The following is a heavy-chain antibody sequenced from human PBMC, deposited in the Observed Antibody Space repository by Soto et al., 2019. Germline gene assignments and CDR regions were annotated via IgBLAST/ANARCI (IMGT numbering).Heavy chain of an antibody. J-gene: IGHJ4*02. Sequence: QVQLVQSGAEVKNPGASVKVSCKASEYTLTTYDINWVRQATGQGLEWMGWMTPGTGHTGYAQKFQSRLIMTRDISTSTAYLELSSLTSEDTAVYFWARALSSGNGWQDIWGQGTLVTVSS. D-gene: IGHD6-19*01. CDR1: EYTLTTYD. V-gene: IGHV1-8*01. CDR3: ARALSSGNGWQDI. CDR2: MTPGTGHT.